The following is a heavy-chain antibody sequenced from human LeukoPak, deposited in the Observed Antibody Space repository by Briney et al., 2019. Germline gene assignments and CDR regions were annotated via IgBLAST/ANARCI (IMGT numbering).Heavy chain of an antibody. D-gene: IGHD3-22*01. CDR1: GGSISSYY. J-gene: IGHJ4*01. Sequence: SETLSLTCTASGGSISSYYWSWIRQPPGKGLEWIGYIYYSGSTNYNPSLKSRVTISVDTSKNQFSLKLSSVTAADTAVYYCATQGGYDSSGYYYFDYWGQGTLVTVSS. CDR3: ATQGGYDSSGYYYFDY. CDR2: IYYSGST. V-gene: IGHV4-59*01.